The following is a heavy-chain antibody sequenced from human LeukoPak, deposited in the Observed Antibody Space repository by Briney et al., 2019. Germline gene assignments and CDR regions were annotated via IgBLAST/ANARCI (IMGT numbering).Heavy chain of an antibody. CDR2: FDPEDGET. CDR3: ATDLPLGVVAATPRTGY. D-gene: IGHD2-15*01. V-gene: IGHV1-24*01. Sequence: GASVTLSCTVSGSTLTNLSMHWVRQAPGKGREWMGGFDPEDGETIYAQNFQGRVTMTEDTSTDTAYMELSSLKSEDTAVYYCATDLPLGVVAATPRTGYWGQGTLVTVSS. J-gene: IGHJ4*02. CDR1: GSTLTNLS.